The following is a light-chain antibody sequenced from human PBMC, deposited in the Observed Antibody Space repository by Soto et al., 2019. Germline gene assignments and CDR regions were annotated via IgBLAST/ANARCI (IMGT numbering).Light chain of an antibody. Sequence: DIQMTQSPSSLSASVGDRVTITCRASQSISSYLNWYQQKPGKAPKLLIYAASSLQSGVPSRFSGSGSGTDFTLTISRLEPEDFAVYYCQQWGTFGPGTKVDIK. CDR2: AAS. J-gene: IGKJ3*01. CDR1: QSISSY. V-gene: IGKV1-39*01. CDR3: QQWGT.